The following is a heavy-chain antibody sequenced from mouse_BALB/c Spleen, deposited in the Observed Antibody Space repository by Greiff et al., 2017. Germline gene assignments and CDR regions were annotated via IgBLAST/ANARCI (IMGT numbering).Heavy chain of an antibody. V-gene: IGHV5-15*02. D-gene: IGHD2-1*01. CDR1: GFTFSDYG. J-gene: IGHJ3*01. Sequence: EVMLVESGGGLVQPGGSRKLSCAASGFTFSDYGMAWVRQAPGKGPEWVAFISNLAYSIYYADTVTGRFTISRENAKNTLYLEMSSLRSEDTAMYYCARVYGNYENWFAYWGQGTLVTVSA. CDR2: ISNLAYSI. CDR3: ARVYGNYENWFAY.